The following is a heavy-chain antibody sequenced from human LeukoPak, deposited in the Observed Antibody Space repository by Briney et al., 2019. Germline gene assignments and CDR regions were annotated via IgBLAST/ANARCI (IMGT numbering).Heavy chain of an antibody. CDR2: IKSKTDGGTT. Sequence: GGCLGLSRAASGYTFSNAWMRGAPQAPGKGLEGGGHIKSKTDGGTTDYAAPVKDRFTISRDDSKNTLYLQMNSLKTEDTAVYYCTTRPSPRCSYGSRGLGDYWGQGTVVTVSS. D-gene: IGHD5-18*01. CDR1: GYTFSNAW. CDR3: TTRPSPRCSYGSRGLGDY. V-gene: IGHV3-15*01. J-gene: IGHJ4*02.